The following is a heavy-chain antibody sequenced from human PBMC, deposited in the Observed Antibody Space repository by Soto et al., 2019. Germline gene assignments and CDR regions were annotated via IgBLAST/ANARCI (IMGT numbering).Heavy chain of an antibody. CDR3: ARAGFSYGHLLF. V-gene: IGHV4-30-4*01. J-gene: IGHJ4*02. CDR2: VFYSGAT. D-gene: IGHD3-10*01. CDR1: GGPIKTGDYY. Sequence: SETLSLTCNVSGGPIKTGDYYWNWIRQPPGKGLEWIGYVFYSGATNYSPSLKSRAAISMDTSKNQLSLSLTSVTAADTAVYYCARAGFSYGHLLFWGQGIRVT.